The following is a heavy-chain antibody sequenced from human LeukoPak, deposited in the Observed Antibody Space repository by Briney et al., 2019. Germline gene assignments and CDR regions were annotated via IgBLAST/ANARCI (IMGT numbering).Heavy chain of an antibody. V-gene: IGHV4-59*01. Sequence: TSETLSLTCTVSGGSISSYYWSWIRQPPGKGLEWIGYIYYSGSTNYNPSLKSRVTISVDTSKNQFSLKLSSVTAADTAGYYCARAGDGGNDYWGQGTLVTVSS. CDR1: GGSISSYY. CDR3: ARAGDGGNDY. J-gene: IGHJ4*02. CDR2: IYYSGST. D-gene: IGHD5-24*01.